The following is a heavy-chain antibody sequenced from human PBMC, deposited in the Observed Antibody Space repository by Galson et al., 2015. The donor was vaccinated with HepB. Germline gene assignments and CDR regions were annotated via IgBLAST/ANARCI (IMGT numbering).Heavy chain of an antibody. CDR3: ARPKPAYSRLDGWFDP. J-gene: IGHJ5*02. D-gene: IGHD6-13*01. CDR2: IIPIFGTA. CDR1: GGTFSSYA. V-gene: IGHV1-69*13. Sequence: SVKVSCKASGGTFSSYAISWVRQAPGQGLEWMGGIIPIFGTANYAQKFQGRVTITADESTSPAYMELSSLRSEDTAVYYCARPKPAYSRLDGWFDPWGQGTLVTVSS.